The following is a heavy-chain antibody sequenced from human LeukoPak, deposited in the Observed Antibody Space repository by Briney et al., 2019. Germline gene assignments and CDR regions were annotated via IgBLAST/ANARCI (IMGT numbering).Heavy chain of an antibody. Sequence: SETLSLTCAVYGGSFSGYYWSWIRQPPGKGLEWIGEINHSGSTNYNPSPKSRVTMSSDTSKNQFSLELTSVTAADTAVYYCARRGNWNEVPPRNWFVPWGQGILVTVSS. D-gene: IGHD1-1*01. CDR2: INHSGST. CDR1: GGSFSGYY. V-gene: IGHV4-34*01. CDR3: ARRGNWNEVPPRNWFVP. J-gene: IGHJ5*02.